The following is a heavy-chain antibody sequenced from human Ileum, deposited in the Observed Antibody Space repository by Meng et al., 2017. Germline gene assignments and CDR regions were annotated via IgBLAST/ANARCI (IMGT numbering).Heavy chain of an antibody. CDR1: GGSISGSY. D-gene: IGHD2-2*02. J-gene: IGHJ4*02. V-gene: IGHV4-59*08. CDR2: TYYSGTT. CDR3: ARGKAIPDF. Sequence: QVHLQGSGSGLVKPSETLSLTCTLSGGSISGSYWSWLRQFPGKGLEWIGYTYYSGTTNYNPSLRGRVTMSVDTSRAQFSLKLTSVTAADTAIYYCARGKAIPDFWGQGTLVTVSS.